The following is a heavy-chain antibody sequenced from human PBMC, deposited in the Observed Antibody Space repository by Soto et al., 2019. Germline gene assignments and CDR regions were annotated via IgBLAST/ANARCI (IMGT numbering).Heavy chain of an antibody. CDR1: GYTFTRYD. D-gene: IGHD3-16*01. V-gene: IGHV1-8*01. Sequence: QVQLVQSGAEVKEPGASVKVSCKASGYTFTRYDINRVRQATGQGFEWMGWMNPNSGDTTYAQNFEGRVSMTRNTSINTAYMELNSLRYDDTAVYYCAREGPGGTADYWGQGSLVTVSS. CDR2: MNPNSGDT. CDR3: AREGPGGTADY. J-gene: IGHJ4*02.